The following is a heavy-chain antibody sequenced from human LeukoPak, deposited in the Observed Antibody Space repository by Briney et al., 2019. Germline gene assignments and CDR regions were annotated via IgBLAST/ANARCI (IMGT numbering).Heavy chain of an antibody. D-gene: IGHD2-15*01. V-gene: IGHV4-59*01. CDR3: ARHPAYCSGGSCYSYWYFDL. CDR2: IYYSGST. Sequence: SETLSLTCTVSGGSISSYYWSWIRQPPGKGLEWIGYIYYSGSTNYNPSLKSRVTISIDTSKNQFSLKVTSVTAADTAVYYCARHPAYCSGGSCYSYWYFDLWGRGTLVTVSS. J-gene: IGHJ2*01. CDR1: GGSISSYY.